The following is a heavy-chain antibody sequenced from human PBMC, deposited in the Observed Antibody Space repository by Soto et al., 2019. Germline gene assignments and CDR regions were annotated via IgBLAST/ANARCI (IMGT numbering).Heavy chain of an antibody. J-gene: IGHJ6*02. V-gene: IGHV4-39*07. CDR1: GGSISSSSYY. Sequence: SETLSLTCTVSGGSISSSSYYWGWIRQPPGKGLEWIGSIFYSGSTYYNPSLKSRVTISVDTSKNQFSLKLSSVTAADTAVYYCARGVDIVVVPAASGYGMDVWGQGTTVTVSS. D-gene: IGHD2-2*03. CDR2: IFYSGST. CDR3: ARGVDIVVVPAASGYGMDV.